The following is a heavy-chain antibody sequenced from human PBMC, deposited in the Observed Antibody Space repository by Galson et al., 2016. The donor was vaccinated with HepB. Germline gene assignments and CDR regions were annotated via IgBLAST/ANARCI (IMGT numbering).Heavy chain of an antibody. CDR3: ARGVDTLMAGEWYYGMYV. CDR1: GFTFSGYW. Sequence: SLRLSCAASGFTFSGYWMNWVRQAPGTGLEWVADIEKDGSREFYVDSVKGRFSISRDNRKKSLYPQMNDLRGEDTAVYFGARGVDTLMAGEWYYGMYVWGQGTTVTVSS. CDR2: IEKDGSRE. J-gene: IGHJ6*02. D-gene: IGHD5-18*01. V-gene: IGHV3-7*01.